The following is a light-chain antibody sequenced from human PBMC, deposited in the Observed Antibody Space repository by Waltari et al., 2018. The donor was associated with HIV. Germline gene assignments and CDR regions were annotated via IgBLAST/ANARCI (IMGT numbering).Light chain of an antibody. CDR2: EVT. CDR3: CSYAGSTTLRV. CDR1: SNDVGNYNL. Sequence: QSALTQPASVSGSPGQSITISCTGTSNDVGNYNLVSWYQQYPGKAPKLLIYEVTKRPSGVSNRFSGSKSDNTASLTISGLQAEDEADYYCCSYAGSTTLRVFGTGTKVTVL. V-gene: IGLV2-23*02. J-gene: IGLJ1*01.